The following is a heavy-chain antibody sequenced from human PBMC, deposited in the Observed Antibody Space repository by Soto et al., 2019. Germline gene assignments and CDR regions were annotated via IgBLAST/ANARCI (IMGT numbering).Heavy chain of an antibody. D-gene: IGHD6-6*01. V-gene: IGHV3-9*01. CDR3: AKDRYSSSAYYYYGMDA. J-gene: IGHJ6*02. Sequence: EVQLVESGGGLVQPGRSLRLSCAASGFIFDDYAMHWVRQAPGKGLEWVSVISGNSGSLGYADSVKVRFTISRDNAKKSLYLQMNSLRAEYTALYYCAKDRYSSSAYYYYGMDAWGQGTTVTVSS. CDR1: GFIFDDYA. CDR2: ISGNSGSL.